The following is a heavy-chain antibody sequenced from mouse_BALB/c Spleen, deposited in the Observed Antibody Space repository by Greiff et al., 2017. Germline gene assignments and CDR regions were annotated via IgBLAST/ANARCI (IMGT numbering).Heavy chain of an antibody. Sequence: QVQLQQYGAELARPGASVKLSCKASGYTFTDYYINWVKQRTGQSLEWIAWIYAGTGGTSYNQKFTGKAQLTVDTSSSTAYMQFSSLTTEDSAIYYCARVIYYDYDGYAMDYWGQGTSVTVSS. D-gene: IGHD2-4*01. CDR3: ARVIYYDYDGYAMDY. J-gene: IGHJ4*01. CDR2: IYAGTGGT. CDR1: GYTFTDYY. V-gene: IGHV1-76*01.